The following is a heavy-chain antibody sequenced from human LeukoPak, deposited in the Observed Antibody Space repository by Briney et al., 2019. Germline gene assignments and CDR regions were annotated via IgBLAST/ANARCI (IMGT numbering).Heavy chain of an antibody. CDR3: ARVHRRCSSTSCYRAAWFDS. CDR1: GYTFTSYD. D-gene: IGHD2-2*02. V-gene: IGHV1-8*03. Sequence: ASVKVSCKTSGYTFTSYDTNWVRQATGQGLEWMGWMNPDSGSTGYAQKFQGRVTVTRITSISTAYMELSSLRSEDTAVYYCARVHRRCSSTSCYRAAWFDSWGQGTLVTVSS. CDR2: MNPDSGST. J-gene: IGHJ5*01.